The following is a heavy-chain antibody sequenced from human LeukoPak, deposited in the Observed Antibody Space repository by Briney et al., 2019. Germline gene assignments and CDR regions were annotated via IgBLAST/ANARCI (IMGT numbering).Heavy chain of an antibody. CDR1: GFTFSSYW. Sequence: PGGSLSLTCSASGFTFSSYWKHWVRQAPGKGLVWVSHIKSDGSTRYADSLKGRFTISRDKAKNTVSLQMTSLRAEDTGVYYCARAPSEIAGYGREYFRHWGQGTLVIVSS. CDR2: IKSDGST. V-gene: IGHV3-74*01. D-gene: IGHD3-9*01. CDR3: ARAPSEIAGYGREYFRH. J-gene: IGHJ1*01.